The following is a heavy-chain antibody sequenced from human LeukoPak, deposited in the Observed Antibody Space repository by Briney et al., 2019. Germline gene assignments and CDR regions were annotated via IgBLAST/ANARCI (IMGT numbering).Heavy chain of an antibody. D-gene: IGHD5-24*01. CDR1: GFTFSSYG. V-gene: IGHV3-30*03. CDR3: AGGSRRDGYDY. J-gene: IGHJ4*02. Sequence: PGGSLRLSCAASGFTFSSYGMHWVRQAPGKGLEWVAVISYDGSNKYYADSVKGRFTISRHNSKNTLYLQMNSLRPEDTAVYYCAGGSRRDGYDYWGQGTLVTVSS. CDR2: ISYDGSNK.